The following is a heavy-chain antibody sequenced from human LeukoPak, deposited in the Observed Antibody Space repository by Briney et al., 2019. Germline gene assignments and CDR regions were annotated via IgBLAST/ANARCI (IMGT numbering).Heavy chain of an antibody. D-gene: IGHD3-3*01. V-gene: IGHV4-39*07. Sequence: TSETLSLTCTVSGGSISSSSYYWGWIRQPPGKGLEWIGSIYYSGSTYYNPSLKSRVTISVDTSKNQFSLKLSSVTAADTAVYYCARESSPGRYDFWSGYYTTGFDPWGQGTLVTVSS. J-gene: IGHJ5*02. CDR2: IYYSGST. CDR1: GGSISSSSYY. CDR3: ARESSPGRYDFWSGYYTTGFDP.